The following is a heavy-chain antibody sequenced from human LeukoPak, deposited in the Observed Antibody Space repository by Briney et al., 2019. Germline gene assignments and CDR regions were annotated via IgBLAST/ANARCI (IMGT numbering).Heavy chain of an antibody. V-gene: IGHV4-34*01. CDR2: INHSGST. CDR3: ARNAWRNACDI. J-gene: IGHJ3*02. D-gene: IGHD3-3*01. Sequence: SETLSLTCAVYGGSFSGYYWSWIRQPPGKGLEWIGEINHSGSTNYNPSLKSRVTISVDTSKNQFSLKLSSVTAADTAVYYCARNAWRNACDIWGQGTMVTVSS. CDR1: GGSFSGYY.